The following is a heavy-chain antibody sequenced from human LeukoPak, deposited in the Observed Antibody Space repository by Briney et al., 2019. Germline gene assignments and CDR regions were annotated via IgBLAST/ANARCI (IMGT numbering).Heavy chain of an antibody. D-gene: IGHD2-15*01. J-gene: IGHJ4*02. CDR2: INSDGSST. CDR3: ARSLGYCSGGSCYGLIVLLPEFDY. Sequence: GGSLRLSCAASGFTFSSYWMHWVRQAPGKGLVWVSRINSDGSSTSYADSVKGRFTISRDNAKNTLYLQMNSLRAEDTAVYYCARSLGYCSGGSCYGLIVLLPEFDYWGQGTLDAVSS. CDR1: GFTFSSYW. V-gene: IGHV3-74*01.